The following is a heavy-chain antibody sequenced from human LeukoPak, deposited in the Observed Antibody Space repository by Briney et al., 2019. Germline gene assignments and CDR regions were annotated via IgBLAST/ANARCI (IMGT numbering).Heavy chain of an antibody. CDR3: ARLTDSSSWFGPYYYGMDV. Sequence: PSETLSLTCTVSGGSISSYYWSWIRQPPGKGLEWIGYIYYSGSTNYNPSLKSRVTISVDTSKNQFSLKLSSVTAADTAVYYCARLTDSSSWFGPYYYGMDVWGQGTTVTVS. CDR1: GGSISSYY. D-gene: IGHD6-13*01. V-gene: IGHV4-59*01. CDR2: IYYSGST. J-gene: IGHJ6*02.